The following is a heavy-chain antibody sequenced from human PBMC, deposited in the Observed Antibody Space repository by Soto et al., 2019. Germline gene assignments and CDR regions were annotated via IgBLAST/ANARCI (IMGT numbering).Heavy chain of an antibody. J-gene: IGHJ4*02. CDR2: ISGSGGST. CDR1: GFTFSSYA. CDR3: ANARYCSGGSCYPPNFDY. D-gene: IGHD2-15*01. Sequence: EVQLLESGGGLVQPGGSLRLFCAASGFTFSSYAMSWVRQAPGKGLEWVSAISGSGGSTYYADSVKGRFTISRDNSKNTLYLQMNSLRAEDTAVYYCANARYCSGGSCYPPNFDYWGQGTLVTVSS. V-gene: IGHV3-23*01.